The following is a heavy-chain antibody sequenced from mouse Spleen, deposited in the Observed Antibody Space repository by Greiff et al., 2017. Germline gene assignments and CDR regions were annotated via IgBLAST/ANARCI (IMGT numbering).Heavy chain of an antibody. V-gene: IGHV5-17*01. Sequence: EVHLVESGGGLVKPGGSLKLSCAASGFTFSDYGMHWVRQAPEKGLEWVAYISSGSSTIYYADTVKGRFTISRDNAKNTLFLQMTSLRSEDTAMYYCARPYYGTPYYFDYWGQGTTLTVSS. CDR1: GFTFSDYG. CDR2: ISSGSSTI. D-gene: IGHD1-1*01. CDR3: ARPYYGTPYYFDY. J-gene: IGHJ2*01.